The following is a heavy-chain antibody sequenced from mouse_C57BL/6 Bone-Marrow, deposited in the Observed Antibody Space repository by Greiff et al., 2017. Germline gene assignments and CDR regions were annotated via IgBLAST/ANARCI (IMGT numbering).Heavy chain of an antibody. V-gene: IGHV1-18*01. Sequence: EVQLQQSGPELVKPGASVKIPCKASGYTFTDYNMDWVKQSHGKSLEWIGDINPNNGGTIYNQKFKGKATLTVDKSSSTAYMELRSLTSEDTAGYDCARSDGSSPWYFDVWGTGTTVTGSS. CDR2: INPNNGGT. CDR1: GYTFTDYN. CDR3: ARSDGSSPWYFDV. D-gene: IGHD1-1*01. J-gene: IGHJ1*03.